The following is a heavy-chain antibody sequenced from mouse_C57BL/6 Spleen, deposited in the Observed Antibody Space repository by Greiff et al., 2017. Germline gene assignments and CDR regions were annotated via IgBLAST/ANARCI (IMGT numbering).Heavy chain of an antibody. J-gene: IGHJ2*01. Sequence: VKLMESGAELARPGASVKMSCKASGYTFTSYTMHWVKQRPGQGLEWIGYINPSSGYTKYNQKFKDKATLTADKSSSTAYMQLSSLTSEDSAVYYCAREVYVNYDYFDYWSQGTTLTVSS. CDR2: INPSSGYT. CDR1: GYTFTSYT. D-gene: IGHD2-1*01. V-gene: IGHV1-4*01. CDR3: AREVYVNYDYFDY.